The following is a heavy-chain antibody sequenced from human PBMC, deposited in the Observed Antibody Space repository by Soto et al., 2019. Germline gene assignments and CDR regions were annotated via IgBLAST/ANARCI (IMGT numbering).Heavy chain of an antibody. V-gene: IGHV3-74*01. D-gene: IGHD4-4*01. J-gene: IGHJ6*02. CDR3: ASADSMGDYYYGMAG. CDR1: GFTFSSYW. CDR2: INSDGSST. Sequence: PGGSLRLSCAASGFTFSSYWMHWVRQAPGKGLVWVSRINSDGSSTSYADSVKGRFTISRDNAKNTLYLQMNSLRAEDTAVYYCASADSMGDYYYGMAGWGQGTTAPVPS.